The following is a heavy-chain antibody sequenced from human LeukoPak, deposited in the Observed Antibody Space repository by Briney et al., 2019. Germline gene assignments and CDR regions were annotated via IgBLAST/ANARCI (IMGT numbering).Heavy chain of an antibody. CDR2: IYYSGST. CDR1: GGSISSYY. Sequence: SETLSLTCTVSGGSISSYYWSWIRQPPGKGLEWIGYIYYSGSTNYNPSLKSRVTISVDTSKNQFSLKLSSVTAADTAVYYCASGDPIVGATFPFDYWGQGTLVTVSS. CDR3: ASGDPIVGATFPFDY. V-gene: IGHV4-59*08. J-gene: IGHJ4*02. D-gene: IGHD1-26*01.